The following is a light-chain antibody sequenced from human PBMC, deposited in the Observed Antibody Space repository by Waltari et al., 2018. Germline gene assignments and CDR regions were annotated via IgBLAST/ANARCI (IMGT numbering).Light chain of an antibody. CDR3: QSYHAGNPWV. CDR1: SGSIASNY. Sequence: NFMLTQPHSVSESPGRTVTISCTRSSGSIASNYVQWYQQRPGSAPTTVIYEDDQRPSGFPVRFSGSIDSSSNSASLTISGLKTEDEADYYCQSYHAGNPWVFGGGTRLTVV. V-gene: IGLV6-57*03. J-gene: IGLJ3*02. CDR2: EDD.